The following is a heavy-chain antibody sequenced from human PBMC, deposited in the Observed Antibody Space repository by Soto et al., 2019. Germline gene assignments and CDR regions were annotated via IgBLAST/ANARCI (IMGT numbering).Heavy chain of an antibody. D-gene: IGHD2-15*01. CDR3: ARDGVVAAHTGDYYYYGMDV. V-gene: IGHV4-31*03. CDR1: GGSISSGGYY. J-gene: IGHJ6*02. CDR2: IYYSGST. Sequence: SETLSLTCTVSGGSISSGGYYWSWIRQHPGKGLEWIGYIYYSGSTYYNPSLKSRVTISVDTSKNQFSLKLSSVTAADTAVYYCARDGVVAAHTGDYYYYGMDVWGQGTTVTVSS.